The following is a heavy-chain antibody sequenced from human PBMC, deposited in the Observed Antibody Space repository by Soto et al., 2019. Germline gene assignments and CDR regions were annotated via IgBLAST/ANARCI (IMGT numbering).Heavy chain of an antibody. CDR3: AREVRYYDFWSGYYTGFYYYYGMDV. CDR1: GYTFTGYY. V-gene: IGHV1-2*02. CDR2: INPNSGGT. D-gene: IGHD3-3*01. J-gene: IGHJ6*02. Sequence: GASVKVSCKASGYTFTGYYMHWVRQAPGQGLEWMGWINPNSGGTNYSQKIQCRVTMTRDTSISTAYMELSRLRSDDTAVYYCAREVRYYDFWSGYYTGFYYYYGMDVGGQGTTVTVSS.